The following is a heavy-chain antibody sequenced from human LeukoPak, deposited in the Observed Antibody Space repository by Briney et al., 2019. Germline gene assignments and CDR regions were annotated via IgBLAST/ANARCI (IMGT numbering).Heavy chain of an antibody. J-gene: IGHJ4*02. CDR1: GFTVSSNY. CDR2: IHSGGGT. CDR3: ARLAVGGWDVRH. Sequence: GGSLRLSCAASGFTVSSNYMNWVRQAPGKGLEWVSIIHSGGGTYYADSVKGRFTISRDNSKNTLYLQMNSLRAEDTAVYYCARLAVGGWDVRHWGQGTLVTVSS. D-gene: IGHD6-19*01. V-gene: IGHV3-66*01.